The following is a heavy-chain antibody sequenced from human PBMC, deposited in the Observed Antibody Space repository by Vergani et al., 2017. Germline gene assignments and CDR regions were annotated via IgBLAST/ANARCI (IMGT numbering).Heavy chain of an antibody. CDR3: ARESGYYDSSGYFDY. Sequence: QVQLVESGGGVVQPGRSLRLSCAASGFTFSSYGMHWVRQAPGKGLEWVAVIWYDGSNKYYADSVKGRFTISRDNSKNTLYLQMNSLRAEVTAVYYCARESGYYDSSGYFDYWGQGTLVTVSS. J-gene: IGHJ4*02. CDR1: GFTFSSYG. D-gene: IGHD3-22*01. V-gene: IGHV3-33*01. CDR2: IWYDGSNK.